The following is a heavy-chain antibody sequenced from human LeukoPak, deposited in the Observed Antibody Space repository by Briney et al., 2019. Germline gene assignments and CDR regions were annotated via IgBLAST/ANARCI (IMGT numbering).Heavy chain of an antibody. CDR2: IYYSEST. J-gene: IGHJ4*02. CDR1: GGSISTYY. CDR3: ARDGDGDYLFSYYFDY. Sequence: SETLSLTCTVSGGSISTYYWSWIRQPPGKGLEWIAYIYYSESTNYNPSLKTRVTISVDTSKDQFSLKLSSVTAADTAVYYCARDGDGDYLFSYYFDYWGQGTLVTVSS. D-gene: IGHD4-17*01. V-gene: IGHV4-59*01.